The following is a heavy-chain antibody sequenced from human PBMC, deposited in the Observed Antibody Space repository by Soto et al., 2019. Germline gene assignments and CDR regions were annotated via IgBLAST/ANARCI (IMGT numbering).Heavy chain of an antibody. J-gene: IGHJ4*02. Sequence: QVQLVQSGAEVKKPGSSVKVSCKASGGTFSSYAISWVRQAPGQGLEWMGGIIPIFGTVNYAQKFQGRVTITTDESTTTAYMELSSLRSEDTAVYYCACPGGEDFYDSCGYYGSCRLDYWGQGTLVTVSS. V-gene: IGHV1-69*01. CDR1: GGTFSSYA. CDR2: IIPIFGTV. D-gene: IGHD3-22*01. CDR3: ACPGGEDFYDSCGYYGSCRLDY.